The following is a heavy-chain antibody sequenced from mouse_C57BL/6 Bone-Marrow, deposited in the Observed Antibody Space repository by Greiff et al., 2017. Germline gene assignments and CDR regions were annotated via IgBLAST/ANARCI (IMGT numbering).Heavy chain of an antibody. D-gene: IGHD1-1*01. CDR2: IHPNSGST. J-gene: IGHJ1*03. V-gene: IGHV1-64*01. Sequence: QVQLQQSGAELVKPGASVKLSCKASGYTFTSYWMHWVKQRPGQGLEWIGMIHPNSGSTNYNEKFKSKATLTVDKSSSTAYMQLSSLTSEDSAVYYCARWGLLRWDFDVWGTGTTVTVSS. CDR3: ARWGLLRWDFDV. CDR1: GYTFTSYW.